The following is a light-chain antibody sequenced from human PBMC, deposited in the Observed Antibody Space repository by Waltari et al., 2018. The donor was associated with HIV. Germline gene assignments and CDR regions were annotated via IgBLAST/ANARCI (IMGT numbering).Light chain of an antibody. Sequence: DLIQPSSVSVSPGQTVTITCSGQLLEENLGRWFQQRPGQAPVLVIFKDSERPSKIPERFSGSRSGTTVMLTISGARMEDEADYYCYSASDTRGVFGTGTKVTVL. V-gene: IGLV3-27*01. CDR1: LLEENL. J-gene: IGLJ1*01. CDR3: YSASDTRGV. CDR2: KDS.